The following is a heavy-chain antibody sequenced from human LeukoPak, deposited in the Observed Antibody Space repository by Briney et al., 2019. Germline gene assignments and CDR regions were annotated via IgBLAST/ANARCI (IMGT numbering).Heavy chain of an antibody. V-gene: IGHV1-2*02. J-gene: IGHJ4*02. CDR2: INPNSGGT. Sequence: ASVKVSCEASGYTFTGYYMHWVRQAPGQGLEWMGWINPNSGGTNYAQKFQGRVTMTRDTSISTAYMELSRLRSDDTAVYYCAREQIVVVPAATGALDYWGQGTLVTVSS. CDR3: AREQIVVVPAATGALDY. CDR1: GYTFTGYY. D-gene: IGHD2-2*01.